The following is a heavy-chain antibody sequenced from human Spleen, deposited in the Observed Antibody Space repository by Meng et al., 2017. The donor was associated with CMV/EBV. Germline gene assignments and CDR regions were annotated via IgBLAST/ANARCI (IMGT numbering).Heavy chain of an antibody. V-gene: IGHV4-34*01. CDR2: INHSGST. CDR1: GGSFSGYY. D-gene: IGHD1-7*01. Sequence: SETLSLTCAVYGGSFSGYYWSWIRQPPGKGLEWIGEINHSGSTNYNPSLKSRVTISVDTSKNQFSLKLSSVTAADTAVYYCARSRVANWNYVYYYYYGMDVWGQGTTVTVSS. CDR3: ARSRVANWNYVYYYYYGMDV. J-gene: IGHJ6*02.